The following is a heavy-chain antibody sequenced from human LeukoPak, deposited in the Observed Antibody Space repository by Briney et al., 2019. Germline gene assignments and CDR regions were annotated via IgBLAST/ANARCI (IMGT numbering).Heavy chain of an antibody. CDR1: GGTFSSYA. D-gene: IGHD3-22*01. Sequence: SVKVSCKASGGTFSSYAISWVRQAPGQGLEWMGGIIPIFGTANYAQKFQGRVTITADESTSTAYMELSSLRSEGTAVYYCARMGDYYDSSDYWGQGTLVTVSS. V-gene: IGHV1-69*13. CDR2: IIPIFGTA. J-gene: IGHJ4*02. CDR3: ARMGDYYDSSDY.